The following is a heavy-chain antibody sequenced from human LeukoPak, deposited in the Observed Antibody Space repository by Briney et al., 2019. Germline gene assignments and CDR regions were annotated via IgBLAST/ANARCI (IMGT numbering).Heavy chain of an antibody. Sequence: PSETLSLTCAVYGGSFSGYYWSWIRQPPGKGLEWIGEINRSGSTNYNPSLKSRVTISVDTSKNQFSLKLNSVTAADTAVYYCASSGSSWLRGYYFDYWGQGTLVTVSS. CDR1: GGSFSGYY. CDR3: ASSGSSWLRGYYFDY. J-gene: IGHJ4*02. V-gene: IGHV4-34*01. CDR2: INRSGST. D-gene: IGHD6-13*01.